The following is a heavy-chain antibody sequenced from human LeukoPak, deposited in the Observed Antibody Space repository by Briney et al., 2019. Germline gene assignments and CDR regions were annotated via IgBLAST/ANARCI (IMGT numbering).Heavy chain of an antibody. V-gene: IGHV3-23*01. CDR1: GFTFSSYA. CDR2: LSNTGIAT. CDR3: AKVPSSDYGSGRPPFMDV. D-gene: IGHD3-10*01. Sequence: GGSLRLSCAASGFTFSSYAMSWVRQAPGKGLEWVSTLSNTGIATYYADSVKGRFTISRDNYENTLFLQMNYLRAEDTATYYCAKVPSSDYGSGRPPFMDVWGQGTTVAVSS. J-gene: IGHJ6*02.